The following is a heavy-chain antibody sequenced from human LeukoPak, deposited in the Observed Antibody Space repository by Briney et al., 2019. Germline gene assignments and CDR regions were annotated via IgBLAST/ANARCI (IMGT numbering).Heavy chain of an antibody. V-gene: IGHV3-30*02. CDR2: IRYDGSNK. D-gene: IGHD4-23*01. Sequence: GGSLTLSCAASGFTFSSYGMHWVRQAPGKGLEWVAFIRYDGSNKYYADSVKGRFTISRDNSKNTLYLQMNSLRAEDTAVYYCAKGYYGGNPRDAFDIWGQGTMVTVSS. CDR3: AKGYYGGNPRDAFDI. CDR1: GFTFSSYG. J-gene: IGHJ3*02.